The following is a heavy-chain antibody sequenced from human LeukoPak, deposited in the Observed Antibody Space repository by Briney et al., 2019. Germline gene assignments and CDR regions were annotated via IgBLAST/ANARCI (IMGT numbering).Heavy chain of an antibody. CDR3: ARGGSRIANWFDP. V-gene: IGHV4-59*01. D-gene: IGHD2-15*01. CDR2: IYYSGST. CDR1: GGSISSYY. J-gene: IGHJ5*02. Sequence: SETLSLTCTVSGGSISSYYWSWIRQPPGKGLEWIGYIYYSGSTNYNPSLKSRVTISVDTSKNQFSLELSSVTAADTAVYYCARGGSRIANWFDPWGQGTLVTVSS.